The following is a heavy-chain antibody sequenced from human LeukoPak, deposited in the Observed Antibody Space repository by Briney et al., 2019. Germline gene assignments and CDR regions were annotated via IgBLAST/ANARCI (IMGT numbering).Heavy chain of an antibody. J-gene: IGHJ4*02. V-gene: IGHV3-21*01. CDR2: ITSSSSYI. CDR3: AREVSWYGGYFDY. CDR1: GFTFSSYS. Sequence: GGSLRLSCAASGFTFSSYSMNWVRPAPGKGPEWVSSITSSSSYINYAESVKGRFTISRANAKSSLYLQLYSPRAEDTAGYYCAREVSWYGGYFDYWGQGTLVTVSS. D-gene: IGHD3-10*01.